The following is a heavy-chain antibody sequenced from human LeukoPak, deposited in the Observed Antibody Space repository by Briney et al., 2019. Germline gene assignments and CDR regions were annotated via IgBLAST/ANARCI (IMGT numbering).Heavy chain of an antibody. J-gene: IGHJ3*02. D-gene: IGHD2-15*01. V-gene: IGHV3-7*01. CDR1: GFTSSSYW. Sequence: GGSLRLSCAASGFTSSSYWMSWVRQAPGKGLEWVANIKQDGREKSYVDSVKGRFTISRDNAKNSLYLQMNSLRAEDTAVYYCATSQSTSGQYGNAFDISGQGTMVTVSS. CDR2: IKQDGREK. CDR3: ATSQSTSGQYGNAFDI.